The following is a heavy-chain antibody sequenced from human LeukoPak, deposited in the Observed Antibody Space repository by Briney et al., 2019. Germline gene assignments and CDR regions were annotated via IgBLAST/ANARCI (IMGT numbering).Heavy chain of an antibody. V-gene: IGHV1-69*13. D-gene: IGHD5-24*01. CDR3: ARGGDGYNEYYYYYMDV. CDR1: GGTFSSYA. Sequence: ASVKVSCKASGGTFSSYAISWVRQAPGQGLEWMGGIIPIFGTANYAQKFQGRVTITADESTSTAYMELSSLRSEDTAVYYCARGGDGYNEYYYYYMDVWGKGTTVTISS. CDR2: IIPIFGTA. J-gene: IGHJ6*03.